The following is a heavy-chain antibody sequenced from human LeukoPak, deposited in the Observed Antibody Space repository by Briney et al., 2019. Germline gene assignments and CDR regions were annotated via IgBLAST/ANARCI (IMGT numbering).Heavy chain of an antibody. D-gene: IGHD3-10*01. J-gene: IGHJ4*02. V-gene: IGHV4-59*11. Sequence: SETLSLTCTVSGGSIGSHCYNWVRQPPEKGLEWLGCVYYSGSTNYNPSRKSRVTISVHTSKNQFSLNLNSVTAADTAVYYCARGVRLWSQGTLVTVSS. CDR3: ARGVRL. CDR2: VYYSGST. CDR1: GGSIGSHC.